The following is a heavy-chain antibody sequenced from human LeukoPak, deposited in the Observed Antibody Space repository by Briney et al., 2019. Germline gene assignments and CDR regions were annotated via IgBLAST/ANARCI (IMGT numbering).Heavy chain of an antibody. D-gene: IGHD3-3*01. CDR3: ARPQFQRITIFEGMDV. V-gene: IGHV3-74*01. CDR1: GFTFSSYW. CDR2: INSDGSST. J-gene: IGHJ6*03. Sequence: PGGSLRLSCAASGFTFSSYWMHWVRQAPGKGLVWVSRINSDGSSTNYADSVKGRFTISRDNAKNTLYLQMNSLRAEDTAVYYCARPQFQRITIFEGMDVWGKGTTVTVSS.